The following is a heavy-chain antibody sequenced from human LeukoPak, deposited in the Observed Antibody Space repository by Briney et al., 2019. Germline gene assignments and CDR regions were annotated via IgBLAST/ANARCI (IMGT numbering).Heavy chain of an antibody. Sequence: ASVKVSCKASGYTFINYYMHWVRQAPGQGFEWMGVLNLSGGGTTYAQKFQGRVTMTRDTSISTAYMELSSLRSEDTAVYYCARDSPRSSSRGTAGELDYWGQGTLVTVSS. CDR2: LNLSGGGT. CDR1: GYTFINYY. CDR3: ARDSPRSSSRGTAGELDY. J-gene: IGHJ4*02. D-gene: IGHD6-13*01. V-gene: IGHV1-46*01.